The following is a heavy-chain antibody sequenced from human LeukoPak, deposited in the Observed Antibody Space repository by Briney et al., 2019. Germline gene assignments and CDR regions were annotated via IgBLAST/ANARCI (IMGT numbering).Heavy chain of an antibody. CDR2: IYPRDGST. CDR3: ARDYRVVPAAMPENYYYYGMDV. V-gene: IGHV1-46*01. Sequence: ASVKVSCKASGYTFTSNYIHWVRQAPGQGLEWMGMIYPRDGSTSYAQKFQGRVTMTTDTSTSTAYMELRSLRSDDTAVYYCARDYRVVPAAMPENYYYYGMDVWGQGTTVTVSS. CDR1: GYTFTSNY. D-gene: IGHD2-2*01. J-gene: IGHJ6*02.